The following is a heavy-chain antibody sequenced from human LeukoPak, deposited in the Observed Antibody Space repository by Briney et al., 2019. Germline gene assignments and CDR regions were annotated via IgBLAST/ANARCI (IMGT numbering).Heavy chain of an antibody. V-gene: IGHV3-30*18. CDR2: ISYDGSNK. J-gene: IGHJ3*02. CDR1: GFTFSSYG. Sequence: PGGSLRLSCAASGFTFSSYGMHWVRQAPGKGLEWVAVISYDGSNKYYADSVKGRFTISRDNSKNTLYLQMNSLRAEDTAVYYCAKLGWLQFNDAFDIWGQGTMVTVSS. D-gene: IGHD5-24*01. CDR3: AKLGWLQFNDAFDI.